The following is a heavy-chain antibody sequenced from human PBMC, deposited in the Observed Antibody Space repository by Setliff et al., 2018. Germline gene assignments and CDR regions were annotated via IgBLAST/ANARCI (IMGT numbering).Heavy chain of an antibody. Sequence: ETLSLTCTVSGGFISSGNYFWDWIRQPPGKGLEWIGSIHYSGETFHNPSLKSRVSIFVDTSQNQFFLRLNSLTAADTAVYYCARTSYELCGYYGNRCNHHMDVWGKGSPVTVSS. D-gene: IGHD3-3*01. CDR2: IHYSGET. J-gene: IGHJ6*03. CDR1: GGFISSGNYF. CDR3: ARTSYELCGYYGNRCNHHMDV. V-gene: IGHV4-39*01.